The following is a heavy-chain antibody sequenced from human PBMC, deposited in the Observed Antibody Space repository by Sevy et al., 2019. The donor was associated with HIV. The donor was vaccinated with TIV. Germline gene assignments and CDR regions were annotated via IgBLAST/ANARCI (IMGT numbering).Heavy chain of an antibody. CDR2: ISWNSGSI. CDR1: GFTFDDYA. Sequence: GGSLRLSCAASGFTFDDYAMHWVRQAPGKGLEWVSGISWNSGSIGYADSVKGRFTISRDNAKNSLYLQMNSLRAEDTALYYCAKGPVEDYYDSSGYFDYRGQGTLVTVSS. D-gene: IGHD3-22*01. J-gene: IGHJ4*02. CDR3: AKGPVEDYYDSSGYFDY. V-gene: IGHV3-9*01.